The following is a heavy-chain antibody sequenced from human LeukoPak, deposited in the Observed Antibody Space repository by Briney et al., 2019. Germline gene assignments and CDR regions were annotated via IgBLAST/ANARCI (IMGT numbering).Heavy chain of an antibody. CDR1: GFTFSSYA. D-gene: IGHD6-19*01. CDR3: ARAIAVAGNGAFDI. CDR2: ISYDGSNK. J-gene: IGHJ3*02. V-gene: IGHV3-30*04. Sequence: GGSLRLSCAASGFTFSSYAMHWVRQAPGKGLEWVTVISYDGSNKYYADSVKGRFTISRDNSKSTLYLQMNSLRAEDTAVYYCARAIAVAGNGAFDIWGQGTMVTVSS.